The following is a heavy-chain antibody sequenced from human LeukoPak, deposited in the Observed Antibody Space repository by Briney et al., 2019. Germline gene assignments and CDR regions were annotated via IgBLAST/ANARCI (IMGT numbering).Heavy chain of an antibody. CDR2: INHSGST. CDR1: GGSFSGYY. CDR3: ARGGYYYDSSGYRV. V-gene: IGHV4-34*01. Sequence: SETLFLTCAVCGGSFSGYYWSWIRQPPGKGLEWIGEINHSGSTNYNPSLKSRVTISVDTSKNQFSLKLSSVTAADTAVYYCARGGYYYDSSGYRVWGQGTLVTVSS. J-gene: IGHJ4*02. D-gene: IGHD3-22*01.